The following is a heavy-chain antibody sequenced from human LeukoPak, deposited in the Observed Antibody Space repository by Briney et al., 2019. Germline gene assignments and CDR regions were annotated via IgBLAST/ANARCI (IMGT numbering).Heavy chain of an antibody. V-gene: IGHV5-51*01. J-gene: IGHJ3*02. D-gene: IGHD3-10*01. CDR2: IYPGDSDT. CDR1: GYSFTSYW. Sequence: GESLKISCKGSGYSFTSYWIGWVRQMPGKGLEWMGIIYPGDSDTRYSPSFQGQVTISADKSISTAYLQWSSLKASDTAMYYCARYATMVRGMNAFDIWGQGTMVTVSS. CDR3: ARYATMVRGMNAFDI.